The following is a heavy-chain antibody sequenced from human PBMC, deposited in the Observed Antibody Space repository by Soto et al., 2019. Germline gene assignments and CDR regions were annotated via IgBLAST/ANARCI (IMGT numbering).Heavy chain of an antibody. CDR3: ARYCSGGSCYEGRSSLFDY. Sequence: TLSLTCTVSGGSISSSSYYWGWIRQPPGKGLEWIGSIYYSGSTYYNPSLKSRVTISVDTSKNQFSLKLSSVTAADTAVYYCARYCSGGSCYEGRSSLFDYWGQGTLVTVSS. J-gene: IGHJ4*02. CDR1: GGSISSSSYY. D-gene: IGHD2-15*01. V-gene: IGHV4-39*01. CDR2: IYYSGST.